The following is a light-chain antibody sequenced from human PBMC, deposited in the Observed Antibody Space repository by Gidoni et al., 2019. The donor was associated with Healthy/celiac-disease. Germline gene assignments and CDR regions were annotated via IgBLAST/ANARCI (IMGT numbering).Light chain of an antibody. CDR2: DAS. V-gene: IGKV3-11*01. J-gene: IGKJ2*01. Sequence: EIVLTQSPATLSLSPGERATLSCRASQSVSSYLAWSQQKPGQAPRLLIYDASNRATGIPARCSGSGSGTDFTLTISSLEPEDFAVYYCQQRSNWPPYTFGQGTKLEIK. CDR1: QSVSSY. CDR3: QQRSNWPPYT.